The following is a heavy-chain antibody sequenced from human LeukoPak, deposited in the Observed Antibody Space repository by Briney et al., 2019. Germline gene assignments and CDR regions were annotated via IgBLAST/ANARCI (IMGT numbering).Heavy chain of an antibody. CDR2: IKQDGSEK. D-gene: IGHD6-13*01. CDR1: GFTFSSYW. V-gene: IGHV3-7*01. Sequence: GGSLRLSCAASGFTFSSYWMSWVRQAPGKGLEWVANIKQDGSEKYYVDSVKGRFTISRDNAKNSLYLQMNSLRAEDTAVYYCARDVAAAGNEYWFDPWGQGTLVTVSS. CDR3: ARDVAAAGNEYWFDP. J-gene: IGHJ5*02.